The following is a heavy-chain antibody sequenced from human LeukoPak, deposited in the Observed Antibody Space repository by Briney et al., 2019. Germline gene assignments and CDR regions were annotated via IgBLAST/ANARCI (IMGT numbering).Heavy chain of an antibody. J-gene: IGHJ5*02. CDR3: ARGWPIRFLEWPIWFDP. CDR2: INHSGST. D-gene: IGHD3-3*01. V-gene: IGHV4-34*01. CDR1: GGSFSGHY. Sequence: PSETLSLTCAVYGGSFSGHYWSWIRQPPGKGLEWIGEINHSGSTNYNPSLKSRVTISVDTSKNQFSLKLSSVTAADTAVYYCARGWPIRFLEWPIWFDPGGQGTLVTVSS.